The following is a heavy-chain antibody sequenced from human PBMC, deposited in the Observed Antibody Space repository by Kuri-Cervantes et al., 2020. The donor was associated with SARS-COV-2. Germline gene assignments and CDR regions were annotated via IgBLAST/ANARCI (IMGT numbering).Heavy chain of an antibody. CDR3: ARGPSQFNYYYYYGMDV. D-gene: IGHD6-19*01. Sequence: GESLKISCAASGFTFSSYWMSWVRQAPGKGLEWVANIKQDGSEKYYVDSVKGRFTISRDNAKNSLYLQMNSLRAEDTAVYYCARGPSQFNYYYYYGMDVWGQGTTVTGSS. CDR1: GFTFSSYW. V-gene: IGHV3-7*01. CDR2: IKQDGSEK. J-gene: IGHJ6*02.